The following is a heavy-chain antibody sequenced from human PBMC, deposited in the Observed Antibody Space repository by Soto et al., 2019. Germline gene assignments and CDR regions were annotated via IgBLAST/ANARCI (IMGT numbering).Heavy chain of an antibody. CDR2: INAGNGNT. D-gene: IGHD4-17*01. CDR1: GYTFTSYA. V-gene: IGHV1-3*01. J-gene: IGHJ3*02. CDR3: ARDPTVTSRAFDI. Sequence: QVQLVQSGAEVKKPGASVKVSCKASGYTFTSYAMHWVRQAPGQRREWMGWINAGNGNTKYSQKFQGRVTITRDTSASTAYMELSSLRSEDTAVYYCARDPTVTSRAFDIWGQGTMVTVSS.